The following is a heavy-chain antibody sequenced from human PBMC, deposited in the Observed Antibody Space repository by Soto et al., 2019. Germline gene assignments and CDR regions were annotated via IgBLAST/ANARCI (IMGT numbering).Heavy chain of an antibody. Sequence: SETLSLTCAVYGGSFSGYYWSWIRQPPGKGLEWIGEINHSGSTNYNPSLKSRVTISVDTSKNQFSLKLSSVTAADTAVYYCARSIRLGTGYGMDVWGQGTTVTVS. J-gene: IGHJ6*02. CDR2: INHSGST. CDR1: GGSFSGYY. D-gene: IGHD2-21*01. CDR3: ARSIRLGTGYGMDV. V-gene: IGHV4-34*01.